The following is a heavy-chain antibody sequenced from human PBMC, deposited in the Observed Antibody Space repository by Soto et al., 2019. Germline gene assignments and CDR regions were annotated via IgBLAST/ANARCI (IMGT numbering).Heavy chain of an antibody. Sequence: GGSLRLSCAASGFTLSNYWMRWVHQAQGKGLEWLANTKQDGSETYYVASVRGRCTMSRDNLKNSLYLQMNSLRAEDTAVYFRVIDDSSGYLHYWYFDLWGRGALVTVSS. CDR1: GFTLSNYW. J-gene: IGHJ2*01. CDR2: TKQDGSET. V-gene: IGHV3-7*01. CDR3: VIDDSSGYLHYWYFDL. D-gene: IGHD3-22*01.